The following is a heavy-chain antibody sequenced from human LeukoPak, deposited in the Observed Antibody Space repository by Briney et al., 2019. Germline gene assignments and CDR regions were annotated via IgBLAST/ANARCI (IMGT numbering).Heavy chain of an antibody. CDR3: ARVGSSSWYGFGY. D-gene: IGHD6-13*01. J-gene: IGHJ4*02. Sequence: ASVKVSCKASGYTFTDYYIHWVRQAPGQGLEWMGRINPNTGGTNYAQKFQGWVTMTRDTSISTAYMELSRLRSDDTAVYYCARVGSSSWYGFGYWGQGTLVTVSS. V-gene: IGHV1-2*04. CDR1: GYTFTDYY. CDR2: INPNTGGT.